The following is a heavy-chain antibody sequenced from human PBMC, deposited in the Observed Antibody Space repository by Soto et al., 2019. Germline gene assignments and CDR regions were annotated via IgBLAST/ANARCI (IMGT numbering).Heavy chain of an antibody. CDR2: IIPILGIA. Sequence: ASVKVSCKASGGTFSSYTISWVRQAPGQGLEWMGRIIPILGIAIYAQKFQGRVTMTEDTSTDTAYMELSSLRSEDTAVYYCATDFRYYYDSSGAGGDAFDIWGQGNPGHRLL. CDR1: GGTFSSYT. D-gene: IGHD3-22*01. J-gene: IGHJ3*02. CDR3: ATDFRYYYDSSGAGGDAFDI. V-gene: IGHV1-69*04.